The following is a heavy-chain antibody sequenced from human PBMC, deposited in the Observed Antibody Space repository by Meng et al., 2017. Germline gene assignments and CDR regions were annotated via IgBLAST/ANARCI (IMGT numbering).Heavy chain of an antibody. CDR1: GCSISSSNW. CDR2: IYHSGST. Sequence: QGRLREPGPVLVQPSGTLSLTCAVSGCSISSSNWWSWVRQPPGKGLEWIGEIYHSGSTNYNPSLKSRVTISVDKSKNQFSLKLSSVTAADTAVYYCARWSIYCSGGSCYSFDYWGQGTLVTVSS. J-gene: IGHJ4*02. D-gene: IGHD2-15*01. V-gene: IGHV4-4*02. CDR3: ARWSIYCSGGSCYSFDY.